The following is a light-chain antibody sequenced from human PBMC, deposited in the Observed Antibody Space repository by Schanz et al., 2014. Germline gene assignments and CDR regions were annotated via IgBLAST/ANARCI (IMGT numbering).Light chain of an antibody. CDR3: QQYNNWPWT. CDR1: QSVSNK. J-gene: IGKJ1*01. Sequence: EIVMTQSPATLSVSPGERATLSCRASQSVSNKLAWYQHKPGQAPRLLFYGASTRATGIPARFSGSGSGTEFTLTISSLQSEDFAVYYCQQYNNWPWTFGQGTRVEIK. CDR2: GAS. V-gene: IGKV3-15*01.